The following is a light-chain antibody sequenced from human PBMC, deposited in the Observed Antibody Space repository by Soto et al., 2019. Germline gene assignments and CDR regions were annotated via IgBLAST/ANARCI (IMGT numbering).Light chain of an antibody. CDR2: EGS. Sequence: QSALTQPSSGSGSPGQSITISCTGTISDVGSYNLVSWYQQHPGKAPKLMIYEGSKRPSGVSNRFSGSKSGNTASLTISGLQAEDEADYYCCSYAGSSTPYVFGTGTKVP. CDR1: ISDVGSYNL. CDR3: CSYAGSSTPYV. J-gene: IGLJ1*01. V-gene: IGLV2-23*01.